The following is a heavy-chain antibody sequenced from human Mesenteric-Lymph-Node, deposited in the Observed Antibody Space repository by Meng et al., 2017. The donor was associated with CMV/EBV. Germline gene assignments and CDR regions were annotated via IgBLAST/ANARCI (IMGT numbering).Heavy chain of an antibody. CDR3: ARRRGLDV. CDR1: GGSFSGYY. Sequence: GSLRLSCAVYGGSFSGYYWSGIRQPPGKGLEWIGEINHSGSTNYNPSLKSRVTISVDTSKNQLSLKLSSVTAADTAVYYCARRRGLDVWGQGTTVTVSS. V-gene: IGHV4-34*01. J-gene: IGHJ6*02. CDR2: INHSGST.